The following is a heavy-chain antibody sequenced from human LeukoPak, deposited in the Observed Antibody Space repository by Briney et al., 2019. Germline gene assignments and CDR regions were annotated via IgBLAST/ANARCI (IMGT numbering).Heavy chain of an antibody. J-gene: IGHJ4*02. V-gene: IGHV3-33*01. CDR2: IWYDGSNK. CDR1: GFTFSTYG. D-gene: IGHD6-19*01. Sequence: PGGSLRLSCVASGFTFSTYGIHWVRQAPGKGLEWVAVIWYDGSNKYYADSVKGRFTISRDNSKNTLYLQMNSLRAEDTAVYYCARESIAVAGTMGFDYWGQGTLVTVSS. CDR3: ARESIAVAGTMGFDY.